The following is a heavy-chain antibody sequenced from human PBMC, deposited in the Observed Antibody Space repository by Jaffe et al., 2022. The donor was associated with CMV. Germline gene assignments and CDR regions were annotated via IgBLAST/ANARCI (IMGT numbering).Heavy chain of an antibody. CDR2: ISYDGSNK. Sequence: QVQLVESGGGVVQPGRSLRLSCAASGFTFSSYGMHWVRQAPGKGLEWVAVISYDGSNKYYADSVKGRFTISRDNSKNTLYLQMNSLRAEDTAVYYCAKVTSNWFDPWGQGTLVTVSS. D-gene: IGHD3-10*01. CDR3: AKVTSNWFDP. CDR1: GFTFSSYG. J-gene: IGHJ5*02. V-gene: IGHV3-30*18.